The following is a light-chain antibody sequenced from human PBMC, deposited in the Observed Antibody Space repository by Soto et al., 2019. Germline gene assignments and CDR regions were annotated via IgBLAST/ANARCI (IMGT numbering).Light chain of an antibody. V-gene: IGKV4-1*01. CDR3: HQYYSTPPA. Sequence: DIVMTQSPDSLAVSLGERATINCKSSQSVLYSSNNKNYLAWYQQKPGQPPKLLIHWASTRESGVPDRFSGSGSGTDFTLTISGLKAEDEAVYYCHQYYSTPPAFGQGTKVEIK. J-gene: IGKJ1*01. CDR1: QSVLYSSNNKNY. CDR2: WAS.